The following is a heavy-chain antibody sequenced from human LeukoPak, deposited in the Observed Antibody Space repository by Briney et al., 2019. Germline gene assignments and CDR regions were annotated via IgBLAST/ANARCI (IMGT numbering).Heavy chain of an antibody. CDR1: GFTFSSYS. CDR3: ARDSGSYYRWDY. D-gene: IGHD1-26*01. J-gene: IGHJ4*02. CDR2: ISSSSSYM. Sequence: GGSLRLSCAASGFTFSSYSMNWVRQAPGKGLEWVSSISSSSSYMYYADSVKGRFTISRDNAKNSLYLQMNSLRAEDTAVYYCARDSGSYYRWDYWGQGTLVTVSS. V-gene: IGHV3-21*01.